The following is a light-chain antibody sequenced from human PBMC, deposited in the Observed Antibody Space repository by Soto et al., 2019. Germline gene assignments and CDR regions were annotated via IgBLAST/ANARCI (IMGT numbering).Light chain of an antibody. CDR2: WAS. CDR1: QTVLYSSNNMNY. Sequence: DIVMTQSPDSLAVSLGERATINCKSSQTVLYSSNNMNYLAWYQKKPGQPPKLLIYWASTRASGIPDRFSGSGSGTDFTLTISSLQAEDVAVYYCLQYNSSPWTFGQGTKVEIK. J-gene: IGKJ1*01. CDR3: LQYNSSPWT. V-gene: IGKV4-1*01.